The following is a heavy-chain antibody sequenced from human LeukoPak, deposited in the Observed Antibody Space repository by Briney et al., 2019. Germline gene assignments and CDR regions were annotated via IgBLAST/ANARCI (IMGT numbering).Heavy chain of an antibody. CDR2: ISSSGSTI. CDR3: TRDLDGSGSYNWFDP. J-gene: IGHJ5*02. D-gene: IGHD3-10*01. Sequence: SGGSLRLSCSASGFTFSSYEMSWVRQAPGKGLEWVSYISSSGSTIYYADSVKGRFTISRDNAKHSLYLQMNSLRAEDTAVYYCTRDLDGSGSYNWFDPWGQGTLVTVSS. V-gene: IGHV3-48*03. CDR1: GFTFSSYE.